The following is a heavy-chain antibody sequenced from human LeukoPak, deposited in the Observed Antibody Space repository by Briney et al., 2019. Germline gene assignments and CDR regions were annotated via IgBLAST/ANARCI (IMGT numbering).Heavy chain of an antibody. CDR3: ARDTTGEDFDY. D-gene: IGHD2-8*02. V-gene: IGHV1-18*01. CDR1: GYTFSSYG. CDR2: ISAYNGYT. J-gene: IGHJ4*02. Sequence: GASVKVSCKASGYTFSSYGISWVRQAPGQGLEWMGWISAYNGYTIYAQKLQGRVTMTTDTSTSTAYMELRSLRSDDTAVYYCARDTTGEDFDYWGQEALVTVSS.